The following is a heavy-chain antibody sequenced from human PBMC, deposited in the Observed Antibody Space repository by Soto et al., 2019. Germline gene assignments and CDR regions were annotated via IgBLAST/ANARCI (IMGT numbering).Heavy chain of an antibody. CDR3: ARDPSSRPNDYGDYGWVGAFDI. CDR1: GGTFSSYA. Sequence: QVQLVQSGAEVKKPGSSVKVSCKASGGTFSSYAISWVRQAPGQGLEWMGGIIPIFGTANYAQKFQGRVTITADESTSTAYMELSSLISEDTAVYYCARDPSSRPNDYGDYGWVGAFDIWGQGTMVTVSS. V-gene: IGHV1-69*12. CDR2: IIPIFGTA. D-gene: IGHD4-17*01. J-gene: IGHJ3*02.